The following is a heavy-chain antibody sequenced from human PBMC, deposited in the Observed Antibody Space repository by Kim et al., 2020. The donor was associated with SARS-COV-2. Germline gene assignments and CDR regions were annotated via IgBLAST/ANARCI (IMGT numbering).Heavy chain of an antibody. V-gene: IGHV3-23*01. Sequence: GGSLRLSCAASGFTFSSYAMSWVRQAPGKGLEWVSAISGSGGSTYYADSVKGRFTISIDNSKNTLYLQMNSLRAEDTAVYYCAKDLYYYGSGSYYGPFDYWGQGTLVTVSS. J-gene: IGHJ4*02. CDR1: GFTFSSYA. CDR3: AKDLYYYGSGSYYGPFDY. D-gene: IGHD3-10*01. CDR2: ISGSGGST.